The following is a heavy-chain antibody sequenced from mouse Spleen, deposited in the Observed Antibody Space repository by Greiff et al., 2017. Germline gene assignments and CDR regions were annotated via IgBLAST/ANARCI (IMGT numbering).Heavy chain of an antibody. CDR1: GYTFTSYW. V-gene: IGHV1-52*01. J-gene: IGHJ2*01. Sequence: QVQLQQPGAELVRPGSSVKLSCKASGYTFTSYWMHWVKQRPIQGLEWIGNIDPSDSETHYNQKFKDKAILTADKSSSTAYMELRSLTSEDSAVYYCTRRTIYFDYWGQGTTLTVSS. CDR3: TRRTIYFDY. CDR2: IDPSDSET. D-gene: IGHD1-1*02.